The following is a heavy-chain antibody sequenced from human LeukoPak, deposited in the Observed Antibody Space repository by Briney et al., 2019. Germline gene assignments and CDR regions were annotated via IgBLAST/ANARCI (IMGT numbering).Heavy chain of an antibody. J-gene: IGHJ4*02. CDR1: GFTFSSYE. D-gene: IGHD6-13*01. CDR2: ISSSGSTI. Sequence: GGSLRLSCAASGFTFSSYEMNWVRQAPGKGLEWVSYISSSGSTIYYADSVKGRFTISRDNAKNSLYLQMNSLRAEDTAVYYCAKVLSAAAGFNYYFDYWGQGTLVTVSS. CDR3: AKVLSAAAGFNYYFDY. V-gene: IGHV3-48*03.